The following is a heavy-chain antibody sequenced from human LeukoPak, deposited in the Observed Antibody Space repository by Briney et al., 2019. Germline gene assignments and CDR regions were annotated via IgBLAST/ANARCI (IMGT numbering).Heavy chain of an antibody. D-gene: IGHD3-22*01. V-gene: IGHV3-48*04. Sequence: GGSLRLSCAASGFIFISYSMSWVRQAPGKGLEWVSYISSSGGGIFYADSVKGRFTISRDNAKNFLYLQMNSLRAEDTAVYYCARETNYYDSLWGQGTLVTVSS. CDR1: GFIFISYS. CDR3: ARETNYYDSL. J-gene: IGHJ4*02. CDR2: ISSSGGGI.